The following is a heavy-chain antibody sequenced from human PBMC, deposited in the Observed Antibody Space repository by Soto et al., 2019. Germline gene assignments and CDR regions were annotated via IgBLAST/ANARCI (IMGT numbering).Heavy chain of an antibody. V-gene: IGHV4-59*01. Sequence: PSETLSLTCTVSGGSISSYYWSWIRQPPGKGLEWIGYIYYSGSTNYNPSLKSRVNISVDTSKNQFSLKLSSVTAADTALYYCARGYCSSTICYIWDNWFDPGGQGTLVTVSS. CDR3: ARGYCSSTICYIWDNWFDP. CDR2: IYYSGST. D-gene: IGHD2-2*02. J-gene: IGHJ5*02. CDR1: GGSISSYY.